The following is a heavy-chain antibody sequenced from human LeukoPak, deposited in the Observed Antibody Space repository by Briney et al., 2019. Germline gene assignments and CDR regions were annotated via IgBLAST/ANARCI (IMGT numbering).Heavy chain of an antibody. Sequence: SEALSLTCTVSGGSISSSYSYWGWIRQPPGKGLEWIGNIYYSGSTYYSPSLTSRVTVSVDTSENQFSLKLSSVTAADTAVYYCARAHSIASYYYGVDVWGQGTTVTVSS. CDR2: IYYSGST. CDR3: ARAHSIASYYYGVDV. V-gene: IGHV4-39*07. D-gene: IGHD2/OR15-2a*01. CDR1: GGSISSSYSY. J-gene: IGHJ6*02.